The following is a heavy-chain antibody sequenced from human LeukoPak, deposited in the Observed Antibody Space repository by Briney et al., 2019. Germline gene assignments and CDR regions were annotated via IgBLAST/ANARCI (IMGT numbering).Heavy chain of an antibody. CDR1: GETFADYY. Sequence: PSETLSLTCAVYGETFADYYWTWVRQPPGKGLEWMGEIYHTGSANYNPSLKSRLTMSVATSKRQFSLTLTSVTAADAAVYYCARGAVVVAATPMLDYWGPGTLVTVSS. CDR3: ARGAVVVAATPMLDY. D-gene: IGHD2-15*01. J-gene: IGHJ4*02. V-gene: IGHV4-34*01. CDR2: IYHTGSA.